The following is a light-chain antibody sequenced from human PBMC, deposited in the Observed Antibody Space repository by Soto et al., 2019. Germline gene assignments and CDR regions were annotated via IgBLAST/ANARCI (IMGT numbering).Light chain of an antibody. J-gene: IGKJ5*01. CDR3: QQYNNWPPIT. Sequence: EIMMTQSPATLSVSPGERATLSCRASQSVSNNLAWYQQKPGQAPRLLIYYASTRATGIPARFSGSGSGTEFTLTISSLQTEDFALYYCQQYNNWPPITFGQGTRLEIK. V-gene: IGKV3-15*01. CDR1: QSVSNN. CDR2: YAS.